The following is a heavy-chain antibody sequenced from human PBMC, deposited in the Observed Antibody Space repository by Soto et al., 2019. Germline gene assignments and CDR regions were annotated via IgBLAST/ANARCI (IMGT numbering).Heavy chain of an antibody. CDR2: IYWDDDK. Sequence: QITVKESGLTLVKPTETLTLTCTFSGFSLSTYGMGVGWIRQPPGKALEWLALIYWDDDKRYSPSLRSRLTLTKDTSKNQVDLTMTNLDPVDTVTYYCARLTRGVYGLAGLWEKFDYGGQGALVTVSS. D-gene: IGHD4-17*01. V-gene: IGHV2-5*02. J-gene: IGHJ4*02. CDR3: ARLTRGVYGLAGLWEKFDY. CDR1: GFSLSTYGMG.